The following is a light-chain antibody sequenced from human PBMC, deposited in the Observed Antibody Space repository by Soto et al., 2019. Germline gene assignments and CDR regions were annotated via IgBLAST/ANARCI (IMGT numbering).Light chain of an antibody. CDR1: SSNIGAGYD. CDR3: QSYDSSLSGSYV. J-gene: IGLJ1*01. CDR2: GNS. V-gene: IGLV1-40*01. Sequence: QLVLTQPPSVSGAPGQRVTISCSGSSSNIGAGYDVHWYQQLPGTAPKLLIYGNSNRPSGVPDRFSGSKSGTSASLALTGLQAEDEADYYCQSYDSSLSGSYVFGTGTKLTVL.